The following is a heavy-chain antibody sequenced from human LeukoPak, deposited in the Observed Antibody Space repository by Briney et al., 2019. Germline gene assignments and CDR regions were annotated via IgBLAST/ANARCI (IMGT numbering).Heavy chain of an antibody. Sequence: ASVKVSCKASGYTFTSYDISWVRQAPGQGLEWMGWISTYNADTDYAQNLQGRVTMTTDTSTSTAYMELRSLRSDDTAVYYCARDPGQYYDILTGYYTPYYFDYWGQGTLVTVSS. J-gene: IGHJ4*02. CDR2: ISTYNADT. CDR3: ARDPGQYYDILTGYYTPYYFDY. V-gene: IGHV1-18*01. CDR1: GYTFTSYD. D-gene: IGHD3-9*01.